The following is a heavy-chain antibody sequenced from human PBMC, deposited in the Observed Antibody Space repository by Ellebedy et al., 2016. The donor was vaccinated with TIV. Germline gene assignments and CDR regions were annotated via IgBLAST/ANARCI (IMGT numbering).Heavy chain of an antibody. CDR3: AKGLGYCTGGSCDHFDA. J-gene: IGHJ4*02. CDR2: ISGGGDIT. CDR1: GFSFRNYP. D-gene: IGHD2-15*01. Sequence: PGGSLRLSCATSGFSFRNYPMGWVRQAPGKGLEWVSIISGGGDITIYADSVRGRFSISRDNSNNMVYLQMNRLRVEDTAVYYCAKGLGYCTGGSCDHFDAWGQGILVTVSS. V-gene: IGHV3-23*01.